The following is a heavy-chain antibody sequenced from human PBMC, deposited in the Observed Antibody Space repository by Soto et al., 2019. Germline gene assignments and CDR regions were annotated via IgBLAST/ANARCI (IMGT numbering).Heavy chain of an antibody. J-gene: IGHJ5*02. CDR2: INTNSGGT. CDR1: GYTFTGYH. V-gene: IGHV1-2*04. D-gene: IGHD1-26*01. Sequence: GASVKVSCKASGYTFTGYHIHWVRQAPGQGLEWMGWINTNSGGTNLAQKFQGWVTMTRDTSIDTAYMEVGRLSPDDTAVYYCARWVGASNWFDPWGQGTLVTVSS. CDR3: ARWVGASNWFDP.